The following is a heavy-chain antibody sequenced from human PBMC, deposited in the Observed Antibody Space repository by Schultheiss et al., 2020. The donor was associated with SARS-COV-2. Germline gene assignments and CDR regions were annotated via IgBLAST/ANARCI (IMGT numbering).Heavy chain of an antibody. V-gene: IGHV3-7*03. Sequence: GESLTISCKASGYTFSDYWMNWVRQAPGKGLEWVASINQDGSGKFHVDSGKGRFSISRDNARNSLYLQVNSLRVEDTAVYYCWRGAGGYLGQGTLVTVSS. CDR2: INQDGSGK. CDR3: WRGAGGY. CDR1: GYTFSDYW. D-gene: IGHD3-16*01. J-gene: IGHJ4*02.